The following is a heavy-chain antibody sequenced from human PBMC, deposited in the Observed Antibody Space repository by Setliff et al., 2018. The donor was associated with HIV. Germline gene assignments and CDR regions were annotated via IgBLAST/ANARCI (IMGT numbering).Heavy chain of an antibody. CDR1: GGSISSHY. V-gene: IGHV4-59*11. CDR2: IYYSGST. D-gene: IGHD3-10*01. CDR3: ARTFVVFRVRGVSSVYMDV. Sequence: SETLSLTCTVSGGSISSHYWSWIRQPPGKGLEWIGYIYYSGSTNYNPSLKSRVTISVDTSKNQFSLKLSSVTAADTAVYYCARTFVVFRVRGVSSVYMDVWGKGTTVTV. J-gene: IGHJ6*03.